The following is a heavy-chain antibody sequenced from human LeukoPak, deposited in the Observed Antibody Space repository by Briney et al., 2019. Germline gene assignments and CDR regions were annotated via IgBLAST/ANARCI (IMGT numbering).Heavy chain of an antibody. V-gene: IGHV4-34*01. D-gene: IGHD3-22*01. CDR1: GGSFSGYY. Sequence: SETLSLTCAVYGGSFSGYYWSWIRQPPGKGLEWIGEINHSGSTNYNPSLKSRVTISVDKSKNQSSLKLSSVTAADTAVYYCASAYYYDSSGYYAFDIWGQGTMVTVSS. J-gene: IGHJ3*02. CDR2: INHSGST. CDR3: ASAYYYDSSGYYAFDI.